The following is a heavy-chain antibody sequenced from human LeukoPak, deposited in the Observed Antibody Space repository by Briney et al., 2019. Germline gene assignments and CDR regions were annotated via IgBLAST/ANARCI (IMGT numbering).Heavy chain of an antibody. Sequence: PGGSLRLSCAASGFTFSSYAMNWVGQAPGKGLEWVSTSSGSGGSTYYADSVKGRFTISRDNSKNTLFLQMNSVRVEDTAVYYCAKVVDSSSWLFYNAFDIWGQGTMVSVSS. CDR2: SSGSGGST. CDR3: AKVVDSSSWLFYNAFDI. D-gene: IGHD6-13*01. V-gene: IGHV3-23*01. J-gene: IGHJ3*02. CDR1: GFTFSSYA.